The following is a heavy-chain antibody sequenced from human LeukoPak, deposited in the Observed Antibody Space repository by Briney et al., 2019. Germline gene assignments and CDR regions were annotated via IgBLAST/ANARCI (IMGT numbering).Heavy chain of an antibody. CDR1: GYTFTGYY. CDR3: ARGSDILTGDWFDP. D-gene: IGHD3-9*01. CDR2: INPNSGGT. J-gene: IGHJ5*02. Sequence: ASVKVSCKASGYTFTGYYMHWVRRAPGQGLEWMGWINPNSGGTNYAQKFQGRVTMTRDTSISTAYMELSRLRSDDTAVYYCARGSDILTGDWFDPWGQGTLVTVSS. V-gene: IGHV1-2*02.